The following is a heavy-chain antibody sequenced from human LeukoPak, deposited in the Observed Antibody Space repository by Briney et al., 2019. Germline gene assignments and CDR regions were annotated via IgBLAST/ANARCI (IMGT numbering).Heavy chain of an antibody. Sequence: PSETLSLTCTVSGGSISSSSYYWGWIRQPPGKGLEWIGSIYYSGSTYYNPSLKSRVTISVDTSKNQFSLKLSSVTAADTAVYYCARGLFGGNRPYYYYMDVWGKGTTVTVSS. CDR3: ARGLFGGNRPYYYYMDV. CDR1: GGSISSSSYY. V-gene: IGHV4-39*07. CDR2: IYYSGST. D-gene: IGHD4-23*01. J-gene: IGHJ6*03.